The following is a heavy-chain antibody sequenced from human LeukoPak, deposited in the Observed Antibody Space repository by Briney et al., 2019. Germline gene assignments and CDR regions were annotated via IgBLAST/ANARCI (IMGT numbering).Heavy chain of an antibody. CDR1: GFTFSTYV. CDR3: AGYFDY. V-gene: IGHV3-64*04. Sequence: GGSLRLSCSVSGFTFSTYVMHWVRQAPGKGLEYVSAISSNGDNTYYADSVKGRFTISRDNSKNTLYLQMNSLRAEDTAVYYCAGYFDYWGQGTLVTVSS. J-gene: IGHJ4*02. CDR2: ISSNGDNT.